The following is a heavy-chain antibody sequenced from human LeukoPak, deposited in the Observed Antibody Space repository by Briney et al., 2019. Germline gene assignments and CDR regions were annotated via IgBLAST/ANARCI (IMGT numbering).Heavy chain of an antibody. V-gene: IGHV1-2*02. Sequence: ASVKVSCKASGYTFTDYYMHWVRQAPGQGIEWMGWINIKNGVTTYAQKFQGGVTMTPDTSISKAYMELGRLTSDDTAMYFCLRDLTYDGSSSPDCWGQGSLVTVSS. CDR2: INIKNGVT. CDR1: GYTFTDYY. CDR3: LRDLTYDGSSSPDC. J-gene: IGHJ4*02. D-gene: IGHD3-22*01.